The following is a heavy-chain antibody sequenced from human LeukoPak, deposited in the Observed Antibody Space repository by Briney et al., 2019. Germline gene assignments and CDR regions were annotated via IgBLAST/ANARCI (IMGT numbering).Heavy chain of an antibody. CDR2: INPSGGST. CDR3: AKDHEWELLSPESLFDY. CDR1: GYTFTSYY. J-gene: IGHJ4*02. Sequence: ASVKVSCKASGYTFTSYYMHWVRQAPGQGLEWMGIINPSGGSTSYAQKFQGRVTMTRDTSTSTVYMELSSLRAEDTALYYCAKDHEWELLSPESLFDYWGQGTLVTVSS. V-gene: IGHV1-46*01. D-gene: IGHD1-26*01.